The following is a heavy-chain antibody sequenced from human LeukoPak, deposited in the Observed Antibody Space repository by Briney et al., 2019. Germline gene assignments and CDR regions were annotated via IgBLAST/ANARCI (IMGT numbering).Heavy chain of an antibody. J-gene: IGHJ4*02. CDR2: ITTNGGRT. CDR3: ARGRLVVTALDY. D-gene: IGHD2-21*02. Sequence: GGSLRLSCAASGFTFSSYTMHWVSQAPGKGLEYVSAITTNGGRTYYANSFKGRFTISRDNSKSTLYLQMGSLRTEDMAVYYCARGRLVVTALDYWGQGTLVTVSS. CDR1: GFTFSSYT. V-gene: IGHV3-64*01.